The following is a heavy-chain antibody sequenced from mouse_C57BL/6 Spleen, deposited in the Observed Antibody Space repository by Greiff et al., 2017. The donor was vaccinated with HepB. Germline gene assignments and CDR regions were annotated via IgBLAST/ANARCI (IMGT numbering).Heavy chain of an antibody. J-gene: IGHJ2*01. V-gene: IGHV3-6*01. Sequence: EVKLQESGPGLVKPSQSLSLTCSVTGYSITSGYYWNWIRQFPGNKLEWMGYISYDGSNNYNPSLKNRISITRDTSKNQFFLKLNSVTTEDTATYYCARGKDVYFDYWGQGTTLTVSS. CDR3: ARGKDVYFDY. CDR2: ISYDGSN. CDR1: GYSITSGYY.